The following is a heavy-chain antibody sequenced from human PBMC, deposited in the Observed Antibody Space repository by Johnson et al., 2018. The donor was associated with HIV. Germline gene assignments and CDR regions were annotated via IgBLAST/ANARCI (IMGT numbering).Heavy chain of an antibody. J-gene: IGHJ3*02. Sequence: VHLVESGGGLVQPGGSLRLSCAASGFTFSSYAMSWVRQAPGKGLEWVSAIGTAGDTYYPGSVKGRFTISRENAKNSLYLQMNSLRAEDTAVYYCARPNFLYENDAFDIWGQGTMVTVSS. D-gene: IGHD2-2*02. CDR2: IGTAGDT. CDR3: ARPNFLYENDAFDI. V-gene: IGHV3-13*01. CDR1: GFTFSSYA.